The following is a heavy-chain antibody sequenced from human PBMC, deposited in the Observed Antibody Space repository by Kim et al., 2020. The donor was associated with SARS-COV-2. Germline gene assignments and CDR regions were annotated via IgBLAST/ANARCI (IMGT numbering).Heavy chain of an antibody. J-gene: IGHJ4*02. V-gene: IGHV3-23*01. D-gene: IGHD3-10*01. CDR3: AKGGPMVQGLTYYFDY. Sequence: DSVKGRSTSSRDNAKNTLLLQLNSLGAEDSAVYYCAKGGPMVQGLTYYFDYWGQGTLVTVSS.